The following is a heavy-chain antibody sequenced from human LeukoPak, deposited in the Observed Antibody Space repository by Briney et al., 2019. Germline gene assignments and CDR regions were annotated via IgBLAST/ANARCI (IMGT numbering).Heavy chain of an antibody. CDR3: ARDRGSSGWYEFDS. J-gene: IGHJ4*02. D-gene: IGHD6-19*01. V-gene: IGHV3-7*01. Sequence: GGSLRLSCAASGFTSSSYWMSWVRQAPGKGLEWVANIKQDGSEKYYVDSVKGRFTISRDNAKNSLYLQMNSLRAEDTAVYYCARDRGSSGWYEFDSWGQGTLVTVS. CDR2: IKQDGSEK. CDR1: GFTSSSYW.